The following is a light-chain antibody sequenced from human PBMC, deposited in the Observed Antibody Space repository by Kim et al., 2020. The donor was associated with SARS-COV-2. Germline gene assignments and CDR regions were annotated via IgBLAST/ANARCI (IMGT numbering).Light chain of an antibody. CDR3: LLSFSGIRV. CDR1: TGAVTPTHY. J-gene: IGLJ3*02. V-gene: IGLV7-46*01. CDR2: DTG. Sequence: GTVTLTCASSTGAVTPTHYPYWFQKKPGEVPRTLIFDTGSRHSWTPARFSGSLSGDKAVLTLAGAQPEDEGDYYCLLSFSGIRVFGGGTQLTVL.